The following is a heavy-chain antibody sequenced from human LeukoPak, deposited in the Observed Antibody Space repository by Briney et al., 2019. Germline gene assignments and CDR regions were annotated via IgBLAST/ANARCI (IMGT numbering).Heavy chain of an antibody. CDR2: INPNSGGT. CDR1: GYTFTGYY. V-gene: IGHV1-2*02. Sequence: GASVNVSCTASGYTFTGYYMHWVRQAPGQGLEWMGWINPNSGGTNYAKKFQGRVTMTRDTSISTAYMELSRLRPDDTAVYYCARDPEGHLVSLYYFDYWGQGTLVTVSS. CDR3: ARDPEGHLVSLYYFDY. J-gene: IGHJ4*02. D-gene: IGHD6-6*01.